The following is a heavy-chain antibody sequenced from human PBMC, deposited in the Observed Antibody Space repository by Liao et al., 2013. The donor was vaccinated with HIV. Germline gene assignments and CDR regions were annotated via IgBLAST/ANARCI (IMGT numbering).Heavy chain of an antibody. Sequence: QLQLRESGSGLVKPSQTLSLTCAVSDGSIASGTYSWSWIRQPPGKGLEWIGYIYSSGNTYYNPSLKSRVTISVDTSKHHFSLKLSSVTAADTAVYFCARTKWDLLLLDIWGQGTMVTVSS. CDR2: IYSSGNT. CDR1: DGSIASGTYS. J-gene: IGHJ3*02. D-gene: IGHD1-26*01. V-gene: IGHV4-30-2*05. CDR3: ARTKWDLLLLDI.